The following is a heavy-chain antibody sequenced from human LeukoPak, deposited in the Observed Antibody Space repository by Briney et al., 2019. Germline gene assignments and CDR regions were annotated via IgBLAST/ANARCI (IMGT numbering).Heavy chain of an antibody. CDR3: AREVGYRYGLWSDDY. CDR2: INHSGST. Sequence: SETLSLTCAVYGGSFSGYYWSWIRQPPGKGLEWIGEINHSGSTNYNPSLKSRVTISIDTSKNQFSLKLSSVTAADTAVYYCAREVGYRYGLWSDDYWGQGTLVTVSS. V-gene: IGHV4-34*01. D-gene: IGHD5-18*01. J-gene: IGHJ4*02. CDR1: GGSFSGYY.